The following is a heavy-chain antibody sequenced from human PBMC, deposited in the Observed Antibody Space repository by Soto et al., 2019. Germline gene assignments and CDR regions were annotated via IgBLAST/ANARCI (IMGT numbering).Heavy chain of an antibody. V-gene: IGHV3-9*01. Sequence: GGSLRLTCAASGFAFDDYAMHWVRQAPGKGLEWVSGISWNSGSIGYADSVKGRFTISRDNAKNSLYLQMNSLRAEDTVLYYCAKGMTDYYYYYMDVWGKGTTVTVSS. CDR1: GFAFDDYA. J-gene: IGHJ6*03. CDR2: ISWNSGSI. CDR3: AKGMTDYYYYYMDV.